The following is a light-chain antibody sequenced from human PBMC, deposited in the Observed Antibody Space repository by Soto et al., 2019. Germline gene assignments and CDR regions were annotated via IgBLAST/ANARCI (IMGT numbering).Light chain of an antibody. CDR2: DAS. CDR1: QSVGIS. CDR3: QQYNHWPPWT. Sequence: EIVLTQSPATLSVSPGERATLSCRASQSVGISFAWYLQRPGQAPRLLIYDASTRAAGIPPKFSGSGSETEFTLTLSSLQSEDLAIYFCQQYNHWPPWTFGQGTKVDLK. V-gene: IGKV3-15*01. J-gene: IGKJ1*01.